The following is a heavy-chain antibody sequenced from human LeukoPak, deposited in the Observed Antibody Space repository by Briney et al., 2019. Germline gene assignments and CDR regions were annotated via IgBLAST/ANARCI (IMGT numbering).Heavy chain of an antibody. CDR2: FNSDGRST. Sequence: PGGSLRLSCAASGFTFTSYWMHWVRQAPGKGLVWVSRFNSDGRSTSYADSVTGRFTISRDNAKNTLYLQMNSLRAEDTAVYYCARGGGYSYGYIAYWGQGTLVTVSS. V-gene: IGHV3-74*01. CDR1: GFTFTSYW. D-gene: IGHD5-18*01. CDR3: ARGGGYSYGYIAY. J-gene: IGHJ4*02.